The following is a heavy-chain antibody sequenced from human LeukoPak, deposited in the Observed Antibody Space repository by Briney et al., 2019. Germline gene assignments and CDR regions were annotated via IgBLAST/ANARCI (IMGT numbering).Heavy chain of an antibody. CDR2: IFGSGGST. J-gene: IGHJ4*02. CDR1: GFTFSSYA. Sequence: PGGSLRLSCAASGFTFSSYAMYWVRQGPGKGLEWVSGIFGSGGSTHYADSVKGRFTISRDNSKNTVYLQMNSLGAEDTAVYYCAKTTTGYSSGRFPGWPVDYWGQGTLVTVSS. V-gene: IGHV3-23*01. CDR3: AKTTTGYSSGRFPGWPVDY. D-gene: IGHD6-19*01.